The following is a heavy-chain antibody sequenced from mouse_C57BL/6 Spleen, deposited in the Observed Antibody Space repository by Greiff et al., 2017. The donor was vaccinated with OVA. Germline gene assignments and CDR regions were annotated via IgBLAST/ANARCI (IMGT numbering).Heavy chain of an antibody. D-gene: IGHD1-1*01. V-gene: IGHV1-52*01. CDR2: IDPSDSET. CDR1: GYTFTSYW. CDR3: AREDDGSSLAY. Sequence: QVQLQQPGAELVRPGSSVKLSCKASGYTFTSYWMHWVKQRPIQGLEWIGNIDPSDSETHYNQKFKDKATLTVDKSSSTAYMQLSSLTSEDSAVYYCAREDDGSSLAYWGQGTLVTVSA. J-gene: IGHJ3*01.